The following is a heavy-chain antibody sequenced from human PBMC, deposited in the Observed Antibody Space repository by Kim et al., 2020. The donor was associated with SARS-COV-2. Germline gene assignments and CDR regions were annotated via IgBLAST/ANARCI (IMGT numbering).Heavy chain of an antibody. J-gene: IGHJ3*02. V-gene: IGHV4-34*01. CDR2: INHSGST. CDR1: GGSFSGYY. Sequence: SETLSLTCAVYGGSFSGYYWSWIRQPPGKGLEWIGEINHSGSTNYNPSLKSRVTISVDTSKNQFSLKLSSVTAADTAVYYCARGGRVVVRRNAFDIWGQGTMVTVSS. D-gene: IGHD3-22*01. CDR3: ARGGRVVVRRNAFDI.